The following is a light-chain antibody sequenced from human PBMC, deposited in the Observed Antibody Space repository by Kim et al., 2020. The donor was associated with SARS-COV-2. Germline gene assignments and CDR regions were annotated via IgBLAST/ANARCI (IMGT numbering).Light chain of an antibody. CDR1: QTVRTF. J-gene: IGKJ4*01. V-gene: IGKV1-39*01. CDR3: QQSYTSPLT. Sequence: SASVGDRVTITCRASQTVRTFLNWYQQKPGKAPKVLIYSASFVETGVPSRFSGRGSGTDFTLTISSLLPEDFATYFCQQSYTSPLTFGGGTKLEI. CDR2: SAS.